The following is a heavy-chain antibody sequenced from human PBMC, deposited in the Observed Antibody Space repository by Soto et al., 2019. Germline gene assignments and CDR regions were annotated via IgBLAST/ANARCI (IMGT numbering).Heavy chain of an antibody. Sequence: QVQLVESGGGVVQPGRSLRLSCAASGFTFSNFGMHWGRLAPGKGLEWVAAISADGSDKYFSDSVKGRFTISRDNSKNTLFLQMNRLRVEDTAVYYCTKGSEVARQELDYWGQGTLVTVSS. J-gene: IGHJ4*02. V-gene: IGHV3-30*18. CDR3: TKGSEVARQELDY. CDR2: ISADGSDK. CDR1: GFTFSNFG. D-gene: IGHD3-3*01.